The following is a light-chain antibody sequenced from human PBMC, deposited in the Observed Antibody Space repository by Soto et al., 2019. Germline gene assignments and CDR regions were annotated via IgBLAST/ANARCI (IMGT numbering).Light chain of an antibody. Sequence: QPVLTQPLSGSGTHGQSLTITSSGSSSNIGSNSENWYQQPPGTASKLLIYSNDRRPSGVRDRFSGSKSGSSASLAISRLHSEDEGDYYCAAWDDSLNGYVFGTWTKVTVL. CDR3: AAWDDSLNGYV. J-gene: IGLJ1*01. CDR1: SSNIGSNS. CDR2: SND. V-gene: IGLV1-44*01.